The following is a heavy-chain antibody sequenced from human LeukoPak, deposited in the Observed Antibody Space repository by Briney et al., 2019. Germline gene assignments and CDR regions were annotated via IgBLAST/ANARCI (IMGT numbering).Heavy chain of an antibody. CDR2: ISASGHST. D-gene: IGHD3-3*01. CDR1: GLTFSNYA. CDR3: AKQMGDFGVVTGLDY. Sequence: GASLRLSCAASGLTFSNYAVTWVRQAPGKGLEWVSSISASGHSTYYADSVKGRFTVSRHNSKNTVYLQMNSLRAEDTAVYYCAKQMGDFGVVTGLDYWGHGTLVTVSS. V-gene: IGHV3-23*01. J-gene: IGHJ4*01.